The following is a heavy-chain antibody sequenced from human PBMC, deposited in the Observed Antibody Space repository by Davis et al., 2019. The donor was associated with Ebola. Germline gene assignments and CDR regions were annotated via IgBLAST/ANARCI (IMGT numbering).Heavy chain of an antibody. CDR2: ISSSGSTI. V-gene: IGHV3-11*04. CDR3: ARVYYYNYFFDY. D-gene: IGHD3-10*01. J-gene: IGHJ4*02. Sequence: PGGSLRLSCAASGFTFSDYFMSWIRQAQGKGLEWVSYISSSGSTIYDSDSVRGRFAISRDNAKNSLYLQMNSLRAEDTAVYYCARVYYYNYFFDYWGQGTLVTVSS. CDR1: GFTFSDYF.